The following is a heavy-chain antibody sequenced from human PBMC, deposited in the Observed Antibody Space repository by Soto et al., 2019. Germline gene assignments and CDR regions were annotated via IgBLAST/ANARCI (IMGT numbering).Heavy chain of an antibody. V-gene: IGHV3-23*01. CDR1: GFTFSSYA. J-gene: IGHJ5*02. Sequence: GGSLRLSCAASGFTFSSYAMSWVRQAPGKGLEWVSAISGSGGSTYYADSVKGRFTISRDNSKNTLYLQMNSLRAEDTAVYYCAKDTWVVVVPAAMIAPWGQGTLVTVSS. D-gene: IGHD2-2*01. CDR2: ISGSGGST. CDR3: AKDTWVVVVPAAMIAP.